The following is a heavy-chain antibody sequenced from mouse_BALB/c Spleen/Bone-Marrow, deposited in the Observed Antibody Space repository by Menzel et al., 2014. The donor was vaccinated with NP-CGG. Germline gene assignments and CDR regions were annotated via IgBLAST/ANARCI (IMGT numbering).Heavy chain of an antibody. V-gene: IGHV3-8*02. CDR3: ARPSYDYNLAWFAY. J-gene: IGHJ3*01. CDR2: ISYSGST. CDR1: GDSITSGY. D-gene: IGHD2-4*01. Sequence: EVQLQQSGPSLVKPSQTLSLTCSVTGDSITSGYWNWIWKFPGNKLEYMGYISYSGSTYYNPSLKSRISITRDTSKNQYYLQLNSVTTEDTATYYCARPSYDYNLAWFAYWGQGTLVTVSA.